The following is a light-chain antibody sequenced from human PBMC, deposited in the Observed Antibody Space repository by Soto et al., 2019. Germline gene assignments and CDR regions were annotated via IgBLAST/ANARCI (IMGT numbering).Light chain of an antibody. CDR2: AAS. J-gene: IGKJ5*01. CDR1: QTISGY. V-gene: IGKV1-39*01. Sequence: PSQTISGYLNWYQQKSGKAPEALIYAASSLRDGVSSRFSGSGYGTEFTLTINNLQPEDFATYYCQQSSSSPPITFGQGTRLEIK. CDR3: QQSSSSPPIT.